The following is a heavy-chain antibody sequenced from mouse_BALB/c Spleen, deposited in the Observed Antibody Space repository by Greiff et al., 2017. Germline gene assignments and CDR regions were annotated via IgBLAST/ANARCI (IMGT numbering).Heavy chain of an antibody. J-gene: IGHJ4*01. CDR1: GYAFSSYW. CDR3: ARGDFYAMDD. V-gene: IGHV1-80*01. Sequence: VQLQQSGAELVRPGSSVKISCKASGYAFSSYWMNWVKQRPGQGLEWIGQIYPGDGDTNYNGKFKGKATLTADKSSSTAYMQLSSLTSEDSAVYCCARGDFYAMDDWGQGTAGSVSA. D-gene: IGHD3-3*01. CDR2: IYPGDGDT.